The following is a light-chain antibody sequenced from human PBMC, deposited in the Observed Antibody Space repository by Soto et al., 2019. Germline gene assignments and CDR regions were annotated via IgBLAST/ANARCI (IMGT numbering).Light chain of an antibody. CDR3: SSYTSSSTPHYV. J-gene: IGLJ1*01. CDR1: SSDVGGYNY. Sequence: QSALTQPASVSGSPGQSITISCTGTSSDVGGYNYVSWYQQHPGKAPKLMIYEVSNRPSGVSNRFSGSKSGNTASLTISGLQAEYEADYYCSSYTSSSTPHYVFGTGTKLTVL. CDR2: EVS. V-gene: IGLV2-14*01.